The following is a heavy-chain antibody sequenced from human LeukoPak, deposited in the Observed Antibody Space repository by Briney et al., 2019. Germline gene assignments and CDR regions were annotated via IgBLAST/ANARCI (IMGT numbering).Heavy chain of an antibody. V-gene: IGHV3-30*18. CDR1: GFTFSNYG. Sequence: GRSLRLSCAASGFTFSNYGMHWVRQAPGKGLEWVATISYDGSNKYYADSVKGRFTISRDNSKNTLYLQMNSLRAEDTAVYYCAKSCLDTYYDTLTGSDYWGQGTLVTVSS. D-gene: IGHD3-9*01. CDR3: AKSCLDTYYDTLTGSDY. CDR2: ISYDGSNK. J-gene: IGHJ4*02.